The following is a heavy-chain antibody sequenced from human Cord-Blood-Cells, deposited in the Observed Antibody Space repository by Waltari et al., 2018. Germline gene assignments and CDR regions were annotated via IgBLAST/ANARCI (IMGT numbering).Heavy chain of an antibody. CDR2: INHSRST. CDR3: ARGEYISSSFDY. V-gene: IGHV4-34*01. CDR1: GGSFSYY. D-gene: IGHD6-6*01. J-gene: IGHJ4*02. Sequence: QVQLQQWGAGLLKPSETLSLTCAVYGGSFSYYWSWIRQPPGKGLELIGEINHSRSTNYNPSRKSRVTISVDTSKHQFSLKLSSVTAADTAVYYCARGEYISSSFDYWGQGTLVTVSS.